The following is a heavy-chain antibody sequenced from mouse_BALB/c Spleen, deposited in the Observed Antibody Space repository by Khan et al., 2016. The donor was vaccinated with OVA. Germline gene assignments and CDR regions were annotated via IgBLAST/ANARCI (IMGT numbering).Heavy chain of an antibody. CDR2: ISYSGST. V-gene: IGHV3-2*02. CDR3: ARGNYYGYAMDY. Sequence: EVELVESGPGLVKPSQSLSLTCTVTGYSITSNCAWNWIRQFPGNKLEWMGYISYSGSTSYNPSLKSRISITRDTSKNQFFLQLSSVTTEDTATYYCARGNYYGYAMDYWGQGTSVTVSS. D-gene: IGHD1-1*01. CDR1: GYSITSNCA. J-gene: IGHJ4*01.